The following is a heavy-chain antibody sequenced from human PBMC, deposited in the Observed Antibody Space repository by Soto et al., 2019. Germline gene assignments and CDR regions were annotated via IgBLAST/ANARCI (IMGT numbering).Heavy chain of an antibody. V-gene: IGHV3-30*04. CDR1: GFIFSSYA. Sequence: QVQLVESGGGVVQPGRSLRLSCVASGFIFSSYAIHWVRQAPGKGLEWVAVISYDGRYKYYADSVKGRFTISRDNSKSTLYLQMNSLRAEDTAGYYCAKESEGMDVWGQGTTVTVSS. CDR3: AKESEGMDV. CDR2: ISYDGRYK. J-gene: IGHJ6*02.